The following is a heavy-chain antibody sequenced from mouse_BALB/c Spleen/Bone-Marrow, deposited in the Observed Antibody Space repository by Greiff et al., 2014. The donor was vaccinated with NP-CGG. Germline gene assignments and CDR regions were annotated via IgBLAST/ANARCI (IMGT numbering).Heavy chain of an antibody. CDR2: INPSTGYT. Sequence: QVQLQQSGAELAKPGASVKMSCKASGYTFTSYWMHWVKQRPGQGLEWIGYINPSTGYTEYNQKFKDKATLTADKSSSTAYMQLSSLTSEDSAVYYCARSRTGTYFDYWGQGTTPTVSS. CDR1: GYTFTSYW. J-gene: IGHJ2*01. V-gene: IGHV1-7*01. D-gene: IGHD4-1*01. CDR3: ARSRTGTYFDY.